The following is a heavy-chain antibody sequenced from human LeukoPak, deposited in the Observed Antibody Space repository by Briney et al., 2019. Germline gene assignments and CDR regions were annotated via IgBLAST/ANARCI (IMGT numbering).Heavy chain of an antibody. V-gene: IGHV3-15*07. Sequence: GGSLRLSCAASGFTFSNAWMNWVRQAPGKGLEWVGRIKSKTDGGTTDYAAPVKGRFTISRDDSKNTLYLQMNSLKTEDTAVYYCAREYSYSWGYFDYWGQGTLVTVSS. CDR2: IKSKTDGGTT. D-gene: IGHD1-26*01. J-gene: IGHJ4*02. CDR3: AREYSYSWGYFDY. CDR1: GFTFSNAW.